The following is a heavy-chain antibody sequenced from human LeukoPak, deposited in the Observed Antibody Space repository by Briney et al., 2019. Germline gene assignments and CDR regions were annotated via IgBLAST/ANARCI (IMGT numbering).Heavy chain of an antibody. CDR2: INHSGST. D-gene: IGHD1-26*01. V-gene: IGHV4-34*01. J-gene: IGHJ5*02. CDR1: GGSFSGYY. Sequence: SEALSLPFAVYGGSFSGYYWSWSRPPPGKGLEWGGEINHSGSTNYNPSLKSRVTISVDTSKNQFSLKLSSVTAADTAVYYCARESGATSWFDPWGQGTLVTVSS. CDR3: ARESGATSWFDP.